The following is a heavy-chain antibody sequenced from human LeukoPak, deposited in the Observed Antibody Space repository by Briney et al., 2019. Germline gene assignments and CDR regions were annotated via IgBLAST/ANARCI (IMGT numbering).Heavy chain of an antibody. Sequence: GGSLRLSCAASGFTFSSYAMSWVRQAPGKGLEWVSAIRSSGADTYYADSVKGRFTISRDNSKNTLYLQMNSLRAEDTAVYYCVKAKDSSGYYSRDAFDIWGPGTMVTVSS. CDR3: VKAKDSSGYYSRDAFDI. CDR2: IRSSGADT. J-gene: IGHJ3*02. V-gene: IGHV3-23*01. CDR1: GFTFSSYA. D-gene: IGHD3-22*01.